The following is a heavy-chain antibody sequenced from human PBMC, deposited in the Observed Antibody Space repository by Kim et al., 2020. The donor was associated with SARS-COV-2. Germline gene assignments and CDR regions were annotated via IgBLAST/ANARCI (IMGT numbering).Heavy chain of an antibody. D-gene: IGHD3-22*01. CDR1: GFTFSSYA. J-gene: IGHJ6*02. CDR2: ISGSGGST. CDR3: AKVYYDSSGYYWDYYYYYGMDV. Sequence: GGSLRLSCAASGFTFSSYAMSWVRQAPGKGLEWVSAISGSGGSTYYADSVKGRFTISRDNSKNTLYLQMNSLRAEDTAVYYCAKVYYDSSGYYWDYYYYYGMDVWGQGTTVTVSS. V-gene: IGHV3-23*01.